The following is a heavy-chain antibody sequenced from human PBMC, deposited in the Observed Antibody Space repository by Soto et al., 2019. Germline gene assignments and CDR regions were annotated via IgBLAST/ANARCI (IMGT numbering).Heavy chain of an antibody. D-gene: IGHD4-17*01. CDR1: GFTFSNAW. Sequence: EVQLVESGGGLVKPGGSLRLSCAASGFTFSNAWMSWVRQAPGKGLEWVGRVRSKADGGTTDYAAPVKGRFTISRDDSRNTLYLQMNSLKGEDTAVYYCTTVGMTTGIYFDYWGLGTLVTVSS. CDR3: TTVGMTTGIYFDY. V-gene: IGHV3-15*01. CDR2: VRSKADGGTT. J-gene: IGHJ4*02.